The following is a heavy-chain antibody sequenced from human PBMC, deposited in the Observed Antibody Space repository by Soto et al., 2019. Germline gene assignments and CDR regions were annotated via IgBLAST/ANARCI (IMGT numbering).Heavy chain of an antibody. CDR2: ISGSGGST. CDR1: GFTFSSYA. Sequence: PGGSLRLSCAASGFTFSSYAMSWVRQAPGKGLEWVSAISGSGGSTYYADSVKGRFTISRDNSKNTLYLQMNSLRAEDTAVYYCAKGNTYYDFWSGSPEYFQHWGQGTLVTVSS. D-gene: IGHD3-3*01. V-gene: IGHV3-23*01. J-gene: IGHJ1*01. CDR3: AKGNTYYDFWSGSPEYFQH.